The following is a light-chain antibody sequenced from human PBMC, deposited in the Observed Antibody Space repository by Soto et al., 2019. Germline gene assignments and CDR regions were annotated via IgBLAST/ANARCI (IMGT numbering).Light chain of an antibody. V-gene: IGKV3-20*01. CDR2: DTS. Sequence: EVVLTQSPATLSMSPGEGVTLSCRASQGIGDTLAWYQHKPGQTPRLLIYDTSARATGVPARFSGSRSGTDFTLTINRLEPEDFAVYYCQQYGSSPWTFGQGTKVDIK. CDR3: QQYGSSPWT. J-gene: IGKJ1*01. CDR1: QGIGDT.